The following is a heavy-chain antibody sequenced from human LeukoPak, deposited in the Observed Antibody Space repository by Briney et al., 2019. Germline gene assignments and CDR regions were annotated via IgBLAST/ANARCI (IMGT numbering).Heavy chain of an antibody. D-gene: IGHD6-19*01. CDR3: ATEAVVGSDGFDY. Sequence: KPSETLSLTCAVYGGSFSGYYWSWIRQPPGKGLEWIGEINHSGSTNYNPSLKSRVTISVDLSKNQFSLKINSVTAADTAVYYCATEAVVGSDGFDYWGQGTLVTVSS. V-gene: IGHV4-34*01. CDR2: INHSGST. J-gene: IGHJ4*02. CDR1: GGSFSGYY.